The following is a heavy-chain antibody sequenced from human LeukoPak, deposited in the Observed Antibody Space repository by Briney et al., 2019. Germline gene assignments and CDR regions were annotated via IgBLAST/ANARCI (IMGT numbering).Heavy chain of an antibody. CDR2: INPNSGGT. CDR3: ARSGDLSAYAFDI. Sequence: GASVKVSCKASGYTFTGYYMHWVRQAPGQGLEWMGWINPNSGGTNYAQKFQGWVTMTRDTSISTAYKELSRLRSDDTAVYYCARSGDLSAYAFDIWGQGTMVTVSS. CDR1: GYTFTGYY. J-gene: IGHJ3*02. D-gene: IGHD3-16*02. V-gene: IGHV1-2*04.